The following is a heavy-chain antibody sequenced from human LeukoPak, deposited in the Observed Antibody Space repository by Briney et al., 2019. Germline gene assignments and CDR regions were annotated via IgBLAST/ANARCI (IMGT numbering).Heavy chain of an antibody. Sequence: GGSLRLSCAASGFTFSSYGLSWVRQTPGKGLEWVSYISSSGSTIYYADSVKGRFTISRDNAKNSLYLQMNSLRAEDTAVYYCAELGITMIGGVWGKGTTVTISS. J-gene: IGHJ6*04. V-gene: IGHV3-48*04. D-gene: IGHD3-10*02. CDR3: AELGITMIGGV. CDR1: GFTFSSYG. CDR2: ISSSGSTI.